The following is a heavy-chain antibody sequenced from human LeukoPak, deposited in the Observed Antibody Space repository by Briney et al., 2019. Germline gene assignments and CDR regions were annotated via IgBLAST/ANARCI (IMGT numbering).Heavy chain of an antibody. V-gene: IGHV4-34*01. CDR3: ARGPTTVTTYANWYFDL. CDR2: INHSGST. CDR1: GGSFSGYY. J-gene: IGHJ2*01. D-gene: IGHD4-17*01. Sequence: SETLSLTCAVYGGSFSGYYWSWIRQPPGKGLEWIGEINHSGSTNYNPSLKSRVTISVDTSKNQFSLKLSSVTAADAAVYYCARGPTTVTTYANWYFDLWGRGTLVTVSS.